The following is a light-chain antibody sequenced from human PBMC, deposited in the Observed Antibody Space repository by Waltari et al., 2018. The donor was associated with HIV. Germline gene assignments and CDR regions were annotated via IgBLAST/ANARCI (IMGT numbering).Light chain of an antibody. CDR1: SSDVGPYNS. CDR3: TSDAGNNLI. Sequence: QSALTQPPPASGSPGQSVTISCAGTSSDVGPYNSFSRYQHHPAKAPKLLIAEVSQRRAWVRDRFSSSKSCNTASLTVSGLQAEDEADYDGTSDAGNNLIFGGGTKMTVL. V-gene: IGLV2-8*01. CDR2: EVS. J-gene: IGLJ2*01.